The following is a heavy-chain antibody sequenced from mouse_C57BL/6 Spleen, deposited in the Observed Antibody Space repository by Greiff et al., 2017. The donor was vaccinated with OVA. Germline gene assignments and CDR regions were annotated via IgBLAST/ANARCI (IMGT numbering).Heavy chain of an antibody. J-gene: IGHJ2*01. CDR2: IDPSDSDT. Sequence: QVQLQQPGAELVRPGSSVKLSCKASGYTFTSYWMHWVKQRPIQGLEWIGNIDPSDSDTHYNQKFKDKATLTVDKSSSTAYMQLSSLTSEDSAVYCSATEGPGTGTDEWDQGTTLTVSS. V-gene: IGHV1-52*01. D-gene: IGHD4-1*01. CDR1: GYTFTSYW. CDR3: ATEGPGTGTDE.